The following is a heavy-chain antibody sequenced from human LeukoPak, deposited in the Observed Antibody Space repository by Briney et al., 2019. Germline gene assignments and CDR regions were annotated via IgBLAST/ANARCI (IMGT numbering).Heavy chain of an antibody. CDR2: ISYDGSNK. V-gene: IGHV3-30*18. Sequence: GGSLRLSCAASGFTFSSYGMHWVGQAPGKGLEWVAVISYDGSNKYYADSVKGRFTISRDNSKNTLYLQMNSLRAEDTAVYYCAKGDYSSSWLFDYWGQGTLVTVSS. D-gene: IGHD6-13*01. J-gene: IGHJ4*02. CDR3: AKGDYSSSWLFDY. CDR1: GFTFSSYG.